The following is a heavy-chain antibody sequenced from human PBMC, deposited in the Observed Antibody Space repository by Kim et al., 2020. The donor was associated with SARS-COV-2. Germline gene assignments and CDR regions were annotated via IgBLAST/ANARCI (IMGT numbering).Heavy chain of an antibody. J-gene: IGHJ4*02. CDR1: GFTFSSYS. D-gene: IGHD3-9*01. CDR2: ISSSSSYI. V-gene: IGHV3-21*01. Sequence: GGSLRLSCAASGFTFSSYSMNWVRQAPGKGLEWVSSISSSSSYIYYADSVKGRFTISRDNAKNSLYLQMNSLRAEDTAVYYCARDGHYDILTGYWGDWGRGPLVPVSS. CDR3: ARDGHYDILTGYWGD.